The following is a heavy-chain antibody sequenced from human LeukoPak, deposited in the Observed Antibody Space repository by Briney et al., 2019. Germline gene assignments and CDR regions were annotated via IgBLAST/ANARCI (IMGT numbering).Heavy chain of an antibody. Sequence: GGSLRLSCAASGFAFSDYSLNWVRQAPGKGLEWVANTRGSGSGMGSGNYYAGSVKGRFTISRDNAKSSLYLQMNSLRAEDTAFYYCARDDNWGLDYWGQGALVTVSS. CDR3: ARDDNWGLDY. D-gene: IGHD7-27*01. V-gene: IGHV3-21*05. CDR2: TRGSGSGM. J-gene: IGHJ4*02. CDR1: GFAFSDYS.